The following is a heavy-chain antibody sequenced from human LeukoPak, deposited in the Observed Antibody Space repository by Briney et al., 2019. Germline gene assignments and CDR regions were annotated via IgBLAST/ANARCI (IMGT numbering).Heavy chain of an antibody. D-gene: IGHD3-22*01. V-gene: IGHV3-21*01. J-gene: IGHJ3*02. Sequence: GGSLRLSCAASGFTFSSYSMNWVRQAPGKGLEWVSSISSSSSYIYYAYSVKGRFTISRANAKNSLYLQMNSLRADDTAVYYCARAQHAYDSSGYYSLVKYDAFDIWGQGTMVTVSS. CDR1: GFTFSSYS. CDR2: ISSSSSYI. CDR3: ARAQHAYDSSGYYSLVKYDAFDI.